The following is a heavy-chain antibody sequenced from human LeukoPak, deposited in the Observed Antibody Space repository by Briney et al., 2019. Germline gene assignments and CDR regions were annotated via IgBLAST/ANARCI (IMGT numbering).Heavy chain of an antibody. CDR1: GFTVSDNY. J-gene: IGHJ2*01. D-gene: IGHD4-17*01. CDR2: IYSGGSI. V-gene: IGHV3-53*01. CDR3: ARTPDYGDPYWYFDL. Sequence: GGSLRLSCAASGFTVSDNYMSWVRQAPGKGLEWVSVIYSGGSIYYTDSVKGRFTISRHNSKNTVYLQLNSLRAEDTAVYYCARTPDYGDPYWYFDLWGRGTLVTVSS.